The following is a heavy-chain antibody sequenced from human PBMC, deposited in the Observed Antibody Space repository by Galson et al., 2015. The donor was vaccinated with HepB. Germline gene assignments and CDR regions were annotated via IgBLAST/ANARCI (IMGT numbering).Heavy chain of an antibody. CDR1: GFTFSSYA. J-gene: IGHJ3*02. D-gene: IGHD3-22*01. CDR3: AISEYYYDSSGYYYYAFDI. V-gene: IGHV3-23*01. Sequence: SLRLSCAASGFTFSSYAMSWVRQAPGKGLEWVSAISGSGGSTYYADSVKGRFTISRDNSKNTLYLQMNSLRAEDTAMYYCAISEYYYDSSGYYYYAFDIWGQGTMVTVSS. CDR2: ISGSGGST.